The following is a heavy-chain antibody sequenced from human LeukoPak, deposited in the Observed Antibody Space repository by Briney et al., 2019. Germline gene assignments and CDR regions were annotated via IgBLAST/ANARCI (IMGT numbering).Heavy chain of an antibody. J-gene: IGHJ3*02. Sequence: ASVKVSCKASGYTFTSYDINWVRQATGQGLEWMGWMNPNSGNTGYAQKFQGRVTMTRNTSISTAYMELSSLRSEDTAVYYCARADDSSGSYAFDIWGQGTMVTVSS. D-gene: IGHD3-22*01. V-gene: IGHV1-8*01. CDR3: ARADDSSGSYAFDI. CDR2: MNPNSGNT. CDR1: GYTFTSYD.